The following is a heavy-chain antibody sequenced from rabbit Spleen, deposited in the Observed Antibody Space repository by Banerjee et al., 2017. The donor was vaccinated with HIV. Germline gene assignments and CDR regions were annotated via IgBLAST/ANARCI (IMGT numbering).Heavy chain of an antibody. CDR3: ASAYSDIYFSL. D-gene: IGHD6-1*01. CDR1: GFSFSRGYY. J-gene: IGHJ4*01. Sequence: QEQLVESGGGLVKPGASLTLTCTASGFSFSRGYYICWVRQAPGKGLQWIGCIATGSGKTYYANWAKGRFTISKTSSTTVTLQMTSLTAADTATYFCASAYSDIYFSLWGQGTLVTVS. V-gene: IGHV1S45*01. CDR2: IATGSGKT.